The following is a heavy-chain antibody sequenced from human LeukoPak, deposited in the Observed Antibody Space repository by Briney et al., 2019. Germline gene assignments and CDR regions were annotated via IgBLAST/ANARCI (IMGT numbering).Heavy chain of an antibody. CDR3: ARDGLSGIAAAPLDY. Sequence: GGSLRLSCAASGFTFSSYSMNWVRQAPGKGLEWVSSISSSSSYIYYADSVKGRFTISRDNAKNSLYLQMTSLRAEDTAVYYCARDGLSGIAAAPLDYWGQGTLVTVSS. J-gene: IGHJ4*02. V-gene: IGHV3-21*01. CDR1: GFTFSSYS. CDR2: ISSSSSYI. D-gene: IGHD6-13*01.